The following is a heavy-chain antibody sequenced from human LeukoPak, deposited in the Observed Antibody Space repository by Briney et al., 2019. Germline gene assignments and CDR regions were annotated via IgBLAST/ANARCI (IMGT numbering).Heavy chain of an antibody. V-gene: IGHV4-34*01. CDR2: IYHSRYT. CDR3: ARIRCSPTDNTCYNY. CDR1: GVSFSGNY. J-gene: IGHJ4*02. D-gene: IGHD2/OR15-2a*01. Sequence: SETLSLTCAVHGVSFSGNYWSWIRQSPEKGLEWIGEIYHSRYTTYNPSLKSRVTISADTSGNQLSLRLTSVTAADTALYYCARIRCSPTDNTCYNYWGQATLVTVSS.